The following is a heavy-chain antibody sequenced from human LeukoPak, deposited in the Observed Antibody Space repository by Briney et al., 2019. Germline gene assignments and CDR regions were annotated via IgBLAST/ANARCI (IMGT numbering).Heavy chain of an antibody. CDR2: ISYDGSNK. CDR1: GFTFSSYA. CDR3: ARDSEEYSSSPNGMDV. J-gene: IGHJ6*02. V-gene: IGHV3-30-3*01. D-gene: IGHD6-13*01. Sequence: GGSLRLSCAASGFTFSSYAMHWVRQAPGKGLEWVAVISYDGSNKYYADSVKGRFTISRDNSKNTLYLQMNSLRAEDTAVYYCARDSEEYSSSPNGMDVWGQGTTVTVSS.